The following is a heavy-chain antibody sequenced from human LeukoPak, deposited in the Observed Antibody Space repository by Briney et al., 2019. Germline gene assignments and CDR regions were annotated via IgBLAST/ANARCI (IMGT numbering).Heavy chain of an antibody. CDR3: AKEGVASGWYYSPPGPPYYMDV. V-gene: IGHV3-23*01. CDR2: ISGSGGST. Sequence: GGSLRLSCAASGFSFSSFAMTWVRQAPGKGLEWVSAISGSGGSTYYADSVKGRFTISRDNSKNTLYLQMNSLRAEDTAVYYCAKEGVASGWYYSPPGPPYYMDVWGKGTTVTVSS. CDR1: GFSFSSFA. J-gene: IGHJ6*03. D-gene: IGHD6-19*01.